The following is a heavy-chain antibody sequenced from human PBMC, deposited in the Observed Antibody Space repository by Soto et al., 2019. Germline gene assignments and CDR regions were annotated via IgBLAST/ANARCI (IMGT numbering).Heavy chain of an antibody. D-gene: IGHD1-26*01. Sequence: SEALSLTCTVSGGSISSYYWSWIRQPPGKGLEWIGYIYYSGSTNYNPSLKSRVTISVDTSKNQFSLKLSSVTAADTAVYYCARVGATSRAPDAFDIWGQGTMVTVSS. CDR2: IYYSGST. V-gene: IGHV4-59*01. CDR1: GGSISSYY. CDR3: ARVGATSRAPDAFDI. J-gene: IGHJ3*02.